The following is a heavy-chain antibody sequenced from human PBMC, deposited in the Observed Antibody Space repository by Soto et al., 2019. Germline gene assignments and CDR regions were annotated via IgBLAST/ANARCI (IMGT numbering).Heavy chain of an antibody. CDR2: IWYDGINK. Sequence: QVQLVESGGGVVQPGRSLRLSCAASGFTFSNNGMHWVRQAPGKGLEWVAVIWYDGINKYYADSVKGRVLISRDNSKNTVYLQMNSLRAEDTAVYYCARDRVQMVDGLDVWGQGTTVTVSS. D-gene: IGHD2-15*01. CDR3: ARDRVQMVDGLDV. V-gene: IGHV3-33*01. J-gene: IGHJ6*02. CDR1: GFTFSNNG.